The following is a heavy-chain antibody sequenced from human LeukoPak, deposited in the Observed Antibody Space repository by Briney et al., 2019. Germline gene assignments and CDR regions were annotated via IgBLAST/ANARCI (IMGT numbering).Heavy chain of an antibody. CDR2: IIPIFGTA. J-gene: IGHJ5*02. CDR3: AREPSSNWFDP. V-gene: IGHV1-69*01. Sequence: EASVNVSCKASGGTFSSYAISWVRQAPGQGLEWMGGIIPIFGTANYAQKFQGRVTITADESTSTAYMELSSLRSEDTAVYYCAREPSSNWFDPWGQGTLVTVSS. CDR1: GGTFSSYA.